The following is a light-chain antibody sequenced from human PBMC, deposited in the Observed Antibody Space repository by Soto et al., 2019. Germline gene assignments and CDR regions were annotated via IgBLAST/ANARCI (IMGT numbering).Light chain of an antibody. J-gene: IGLJ1*01. V-gene: IGLV2-14*03. CDR3: TSYTTSSTYV. Sequence: QSALTQPASVSGSPGQSIAISCTGTSSDVDAYNFVSWYQHHPGKAPKLMIFDVSNRPSGVSNRFSGSKSGNTASLTISGLQAEGEADYYCTSYTTSSTYVFGTGSQV. CDR2: DVS. CDR1: SSDVDAYNF.